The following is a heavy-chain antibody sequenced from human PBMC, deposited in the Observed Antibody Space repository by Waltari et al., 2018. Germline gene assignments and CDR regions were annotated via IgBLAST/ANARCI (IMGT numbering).Heavy chain of an antibody. Sequence: EVQLVESGGGLVQPGRSLRLSCAASGFTFDDYAMHWVRQAPGKGLEWVSGISWNSGSIGYADSVKGRFTISRDNAKNSLYLQMNSLRAEDTAVYYCAKDPPSGSYYGNFDYWGQGTLVTVSS. V-gene: IGHV3-9*01. CDR1: GFTFDDYA. CDR3: AKDPPSGSYYGNFDY. D-gene: IGHD1-26*01. J-gene: IGHJ4*02. CDR2: ISWNSGSI.